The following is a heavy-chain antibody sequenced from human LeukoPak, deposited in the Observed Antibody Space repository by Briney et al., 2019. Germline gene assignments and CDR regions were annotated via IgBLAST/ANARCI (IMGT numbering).Heavy chain of an antibody. CDR1: GFTFSSYA. CDR2: ISGSGGST. Sequence: GGSLRLSCAASGFTFSSYAMSWVRQAPGKGLEWVSAISGSGGSTYYADSLKGRFTISRDNGKNSLYLQMNSLRAEDTAVYFCARCRGRELVRERYFYYYYMDVWGKGTTVTVSS. CDR3: ARCRGRELVRERYFYYYYMDV. D-gene: IGHD2-15*01. V-gene: IGHV3-23*01. J-gene: IGHJ6*03.